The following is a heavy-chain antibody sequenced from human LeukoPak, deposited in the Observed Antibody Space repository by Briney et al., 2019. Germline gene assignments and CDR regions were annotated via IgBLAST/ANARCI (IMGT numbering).Heavy chain of an antibody. CDR3: ATAGPAMSS. V-gene: IGHV1-69*06. Sequence: ASVKVTCKASGGTFSSYAIVWVRQAPGQGLEWMGGIIPIFGTANYAQMFQGRVTITADKSTSTAYMELSSLRSEDTAVYYCATAGPAMSSWGQGTLVTVSS. D-gene: IGHD1-26*01. CDR2: IIPIFGTA. CDR1: GGTFSSYA. J-gene: IGHJ5*02.